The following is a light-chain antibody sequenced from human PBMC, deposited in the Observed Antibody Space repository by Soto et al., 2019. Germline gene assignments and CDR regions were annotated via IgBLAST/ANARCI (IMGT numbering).Light chain of an antibody. CDR3: SAFTGTSYV. CDR1: SSDVGCNKY. CDR2: DVS. J-gene: IGLJ1*01. Sequence: QSALTQPASVSGSPGQSITISCTGTSSDVGCNKYVSWYQQYPGKAPKLMICDVSNRPSGVSNRFSGSKSGNTASLTISGLQAEDEADYYCSAFTGTSYVFGTGTKLTVL. V-gene: IGLV2-14*03.